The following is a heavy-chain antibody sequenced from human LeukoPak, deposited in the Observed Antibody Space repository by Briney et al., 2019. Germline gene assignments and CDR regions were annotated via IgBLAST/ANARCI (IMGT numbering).Heavy chain of an antibody. CDR2: IIPIFGTA. CDR1: GGTFSSYA. V-gene: IGHV1-69*13. CDR3: ARENYDSNVACDY. Sequence: ASVKVTCKASGGTFSSYAMSWVRQAPEQGLEWMGGIIPIFGTANYAQKFQGRVTITADESTSTAYMELSSLRSDDTAVYYCARENYDSNVACDYWGQGTLVTVSS. J-gene: IGHJ4*02. D-gene: IGHD3-22*01.